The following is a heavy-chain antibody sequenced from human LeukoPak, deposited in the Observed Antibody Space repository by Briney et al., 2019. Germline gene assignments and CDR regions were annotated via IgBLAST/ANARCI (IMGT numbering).Heavy chain of an antibody. D-gene: IGHD3-22*01. J-gene: IGHJ6*02. CDR3: AKDRQLVTTYYYYAMDV. CDR1: GFTFSNYA. V-gene: IGHV3-23*01. CDR2: ISGSGAGT. Sequence: SGGSLRLSCAASGFTFSNYAMNWVRQAPGKGLEWVSSISGSGAGTYYADSVRGRFTISRDNCKNTLYLQMNSLRAEDTAVYYCAKDRQLVTTYYYYAMDVWGQGTTVTVSS.